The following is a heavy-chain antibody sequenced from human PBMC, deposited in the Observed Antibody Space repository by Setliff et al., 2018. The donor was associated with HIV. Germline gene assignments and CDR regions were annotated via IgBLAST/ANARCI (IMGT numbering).Heavy chain of an antibody. CDR3: ARDLGPRWQWLVKDGMDV. Sequence: GGSLRLSCAASGFTFSSYSMNWVRQAPGKGLEWVSSISSSSSYIYYADSVKGRFTISRDNAKNSLYLQMNSLRAEDTAVYYCARDLGPRWQWLVKDGMDVWGQGTTVTVSS. D-gene: IGHD6-19*01. V-gene: IGHV3-21*01. CDR1: GFTFSSYS. CDR2: ISSSSSYI. J-gene: IGHJ6*02.